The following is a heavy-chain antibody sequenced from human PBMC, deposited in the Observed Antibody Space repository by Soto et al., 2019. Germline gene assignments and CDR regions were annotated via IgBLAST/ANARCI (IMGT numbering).Heavy chain of an antibody. CDR3: AKTGRDYGDSPNDY. Sequence: QVQLVESGGGVVQPGRSLRLSCAASGFSFSYYAMHWVRRAPGKGLEWVALISYDGSNKFYADSVKGRFTISRDNSKNTLYLQMNGLRTEYTAVYYCAKTGRDYGDSPNDYWGQGTLVTVSS. CDR2: ISYDGSNK. D-gene: IGHD4-17*01. J-gene: IGHJ4*02. CDR1: GFSFSYYA. V-gene: IGHV3-30*18.